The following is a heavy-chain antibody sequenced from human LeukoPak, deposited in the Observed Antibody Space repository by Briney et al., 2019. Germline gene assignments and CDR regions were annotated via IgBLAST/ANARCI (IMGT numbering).Heavy chain of an antibody. CDR1: GFMFSSNW. Sequence: GGSLRLSCAASGFMFSSNWMSWVRLARGKGVEGVANIKEDGTETYYVDSVKGRFTISRDNAKNSLYLQMNSLRVEDTAVYYCAKEGRSLQTYWGQGTLVTVSS. CDR3: AKEGRSLQTY. J-gene: IGHJ4*02. D-gene: IGHD5-24*01. CDR2: IKEDGTET. V-gene: IGHV3-7*03.